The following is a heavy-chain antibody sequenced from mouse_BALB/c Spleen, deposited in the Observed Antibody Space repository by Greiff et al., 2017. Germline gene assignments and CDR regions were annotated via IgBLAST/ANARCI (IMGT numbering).Heavy chain of an antibody. CDR1: GFSLTGYG. V-gene: IGHV2-6-7*01. Sequence: QVQLKESGPGLVAPSQSLSITCTVSGFSLTGYGVNWVRQPPGKGLEWLGMIWGDGSTDYNSALKSRLSISKDNSKSQVFLKMNSLQTDDTARYYCARVGSSLYYFDYWGQGTTLTVSS. J-gene: IGHJ2*01. D-gene: IGHD1-1*01. CDR2: IWGDGST. CDR3: ARVGSSLYYFDY.